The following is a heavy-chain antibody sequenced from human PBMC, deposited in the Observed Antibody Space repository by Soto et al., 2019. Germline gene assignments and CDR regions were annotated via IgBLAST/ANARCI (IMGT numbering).Heavy chain of an antibody. V-gene: IGHV3-30*18. CDR2: ISYDGSNK. D-gene: IGHD5-18*01. CDR1: GFTFSSYG. Sequence: GGSLRLSCAASGFTFSSYGMHWVRQAPGKGLEWVAVISYDGSNKYYADSVKGRFTISRDNSKNTLYLQMNSLRAEDTAVYYCAKAPSPDTVYNFDYWGQGTLVTVSS. CDR3: AKAPSPDTVYNFDY. J-gene: IGHJ4*02.